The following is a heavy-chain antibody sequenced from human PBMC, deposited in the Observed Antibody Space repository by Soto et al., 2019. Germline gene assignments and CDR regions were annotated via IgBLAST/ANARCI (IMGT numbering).Heavy chain of an antibody. D-gene: IGHD3-9*01. J-gene: IGHJ3*02. CDR2: ISSSSSYI. CDR3: ASAEPIRHYDILTGYYFSVGAFDI. CDR1: GFTFSSYS. V-gene: IGHV3-21*01. Sequence: GGSLRLSCAASGFTFSSYSMNWVRQAPGKGLEWVSSISSSSSYIYYADSVKGRFTISRDNAKNSLYLQMNSLRAEDTAVYYCASAEPIRHYDILTGYYFSVGAFDIWGQGTMVTVSS.